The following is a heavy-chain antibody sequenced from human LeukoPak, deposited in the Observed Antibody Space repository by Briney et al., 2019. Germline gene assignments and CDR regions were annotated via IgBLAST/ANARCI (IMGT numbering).Heavy chain of an antibody. CDR2: INNDGSST. Sequence: GGSLRLSCAASGFTFSSYWMHWVRHAPGKGLVWVSRINNDGSSTSYADSVEGRFTISRDNAKNTLYLQMNSLRAEDTAVYYCTTEVLEGATDGTFDIWGQGTMVTVSS. J-gene: IGHJ3*02. V-gene: IGHV3-74*01. CDR1: GFTFSSYW. D-gene: IGHD1-26*01. CDR3: TTEVLEGATDGTFDI.